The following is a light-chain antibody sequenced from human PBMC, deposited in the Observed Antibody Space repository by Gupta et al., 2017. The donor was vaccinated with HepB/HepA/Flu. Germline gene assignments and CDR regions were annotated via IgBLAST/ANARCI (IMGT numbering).Light chain of an antibody. J-gene: IGKJ2*01. CDR1: QSVSSN. CDR2: GAS. V-gene: IGKV3-15*01. Sequence: EIVMTQSPATLSVSPGERATLSCRASQSVSSNLAWYQQKPGQAPRLLIYGASTRATGIPDRFSGSGSGTEFTLTSSSRQSEDFAVYYWQQDNNLHTFGQGTKLEIK. CDR3: QQDNNLHT.